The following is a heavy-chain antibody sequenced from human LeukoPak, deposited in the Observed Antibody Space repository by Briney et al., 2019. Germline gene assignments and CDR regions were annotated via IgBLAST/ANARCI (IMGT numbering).Heavy chain of an antibody. CDR2: IWYDGSNK. D-gene: IGHD1-26*01. J-gene: IGHJ4*02. CDR3: ANPLLGSSDY. Sequence: GGSLRLSCAASGFTFSSYGMHWVRQAPGKGLEWVAVIWYDGSNKYYADSVKGRFTISRDNSKDTLYLQMNSLRAEDTAVYYCANPLLGSSDYWGQGTLVTVSS. V-gene: IGHV3-33*06. CDR1: GFTFSSYG.